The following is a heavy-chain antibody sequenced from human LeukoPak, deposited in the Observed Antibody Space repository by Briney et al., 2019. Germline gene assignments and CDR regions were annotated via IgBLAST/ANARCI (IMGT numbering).Heavy chain of an antibody. V-gene: IGHV4-59*11. D-gene: IGHD1-1*01. CDR2: ISYSGST. CDR3: AREGTAGTNLNWFDP. CDR1: GGSIRSHY. Sequence: PSETLSLTCTVSGGSIRSHYWSWIRQPPGKGLEWIGYISYSGSTNFNPSLKSRVTISVDTSKNQFSLKLSSVTAADTAVYYCAREGTAGTNLNWFDPWGQGTLVTASS. J-gene: IGHJ5*02.